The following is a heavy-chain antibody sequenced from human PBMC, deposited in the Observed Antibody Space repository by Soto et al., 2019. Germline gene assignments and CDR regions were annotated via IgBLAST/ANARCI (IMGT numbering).Heavy chain of an antibody. CDR2: IWYDGSNK. J-gene: IGHJ4*02. CDR3: ARGSPRGAYYDFWSGYYRADY. Sequence: VQLVESGGGVVQPGRSLRLSCAASGFTFSSYGMHWVRQAPGKGLEWVAVIWYDGSNKYYADSVKGRFTISRDNSKNTLYLQMNSLRAEDTAVYYCARGSPRGAYYDFWSGYYRADYWGQGTLVTVSS. D-gene: IGHD3-3*01. CDR1: GFTFSSYG. V-gene: IGHV3-33*01.